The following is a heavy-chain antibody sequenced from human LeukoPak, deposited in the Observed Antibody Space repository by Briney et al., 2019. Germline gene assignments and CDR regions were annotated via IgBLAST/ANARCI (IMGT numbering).Heavy chain of an antibody. V-gene: IGHV3-7*01. J-gene: IGHJ4*02. CDR1: GFTFSNYW. CDR2: IKQDGSEK. CDR3: ARDQVGAAML. D-gene: IGHD1-26*01. Sequence: AGGSLRLSCAASGFTFSNYWMSWVRQAPGMGLQWVANIKQDGSEKYYVDSVKGRFTIFRDNAKNSLYLQMNSLRAEDTAVYYCARDQVGAAMLWGQGTLVTVSS.